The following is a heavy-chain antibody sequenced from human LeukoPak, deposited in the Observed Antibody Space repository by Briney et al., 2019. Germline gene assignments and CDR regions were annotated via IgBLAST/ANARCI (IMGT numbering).Heavy chain of an antibody. Sequence: GGSLRLSCAASGFTFSSYGMHWVRQAPGKGLEWVAVISYDGSNKYYADSVKGRFTISRDNSKNTLYLQMNSLRAEATAVYYCAKEGGRFAFGNWFDPWGQGTLVTVSS. CDR2: ISYDGSNK. CDR1: GFTFSSYG. V-gene: IGHV3-30*18. D-gene: IGHD3-10*01. J-gene: IGHJ5*02. CDR3: AKEGGRFAFGNWFDP.